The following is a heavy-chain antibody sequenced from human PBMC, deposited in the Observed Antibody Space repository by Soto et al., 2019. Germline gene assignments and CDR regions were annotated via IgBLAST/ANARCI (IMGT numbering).Heavy chain of an antibody. CDR1: GYTFSSHG. CDR2: ISGYTGNT. D-gene: IGHD2-15*01. CDR3: ASQDIAKVLPAEDYYYYGMDV. Sequence: ASVKVSCKASGYTFSSHGISWVRQAPGQGLEWMGWISGYTGNTNYAQKFQGRVTMTTDTSTSTAYMELRSLRSDDTAVYYCASQDIAKVLPAEDYYYYGMDVWGQGTTVTVSS. J-gene: IGHJ6*02. V-gene: IGHV1-18*01.